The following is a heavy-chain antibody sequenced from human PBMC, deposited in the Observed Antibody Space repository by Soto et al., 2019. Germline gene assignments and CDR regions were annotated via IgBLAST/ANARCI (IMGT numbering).Heavy chain of an antibody. CDR3: AKDQEEDIVLMVYVSTPDN. J-gene: IGHJ4*02. CDR2: ISYDGSNK. V-gene: IGHV3-30*18. D-gene: IGHD2-8*01. Sequence: PGGSLRLSCAASGFTFSSYGMHWVRQAPGKGLEWVAVISYDGSNKYYADSVKGRFTISRDNAKNTLYLQMNSLRAEDTAMYYCAKDQEEDIVLMVYVSTPDNWGQGTLVTVSS. CDR1: GFTFSSYG.